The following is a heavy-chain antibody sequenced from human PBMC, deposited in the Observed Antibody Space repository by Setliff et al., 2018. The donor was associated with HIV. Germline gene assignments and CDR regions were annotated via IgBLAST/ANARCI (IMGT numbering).Heavy chain of an antibody. CDR3: ARRRADYDSSGHYREDFDY. Sequence: PSETLSLTCTVSGGSISSYYWSWIRQPPGKGLEWIGYIYYSGSTNYNPSLKSRVTIPVDTSKNQFSLKLSSVTAADTAVYYCARRRADYDSSGHYREDFDYWGQGTLVTVSS. V-gene: IGHV4-59*01. J-gene: IGHJ4*02. D-gene: IGHD3-22*01. CDR1: GGSISSYY. CDR2: IYYSGST.